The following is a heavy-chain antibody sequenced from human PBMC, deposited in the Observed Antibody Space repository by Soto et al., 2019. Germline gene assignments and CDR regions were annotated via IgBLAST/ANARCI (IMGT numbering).Heavy chain of an antibody. CDR3: ARVQSTFDYYYAMDV. CDR1: GDSISSGNKY. V-gene: IGHV4-30-4*01. D-gene: IGHD3-16*01. Sequence: KTSETLSLTCTVSGDSISSGNKYWSWIRQPPGKGLEWIGYIFSSGTTYYNPSLKSRLTMSLDTSQNQSSLKLNSVTDADTAVYYCARVQSTFDYYYAMDVWGQGTTVTVSS. CDR2: IFSSGTT. J-gene: IGHJ6*02.